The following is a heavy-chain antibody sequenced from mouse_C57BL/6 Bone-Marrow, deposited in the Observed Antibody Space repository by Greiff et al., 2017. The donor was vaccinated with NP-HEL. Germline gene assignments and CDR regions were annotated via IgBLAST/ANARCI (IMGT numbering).Heavy chain of an antibody. CDR2: ISDGGSYT. CDR3: ARDRDGSSARYFDY. J-gene: IGHJ2*01. Sequence: DVHLVESGGGLVKPGGSLKLSCAASGFTFSSYAMSWVRQTPEKRLEWVATISDGGSYTYYPDNVKGRFTISRDNAKNNLYLQMSHLKSEDTAMYYCARDRDGSSARYFDYWGQGTTLTVSS. CDR1: GFTFSSYA. V-gene: IGHV5-4*01. D-gene: IGHD1-1*01.